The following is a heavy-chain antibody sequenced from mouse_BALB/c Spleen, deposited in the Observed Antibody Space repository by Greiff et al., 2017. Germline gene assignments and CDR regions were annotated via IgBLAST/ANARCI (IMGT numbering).Heavy chain of an antibody. D-gene: IGHD2-4*01. V-gene: IGHV1-5*01. J-gene: IGHJ2*01. CDR3: TRNDYEARLDY. CDR2: IYPGNSDT. Sequence: VQLQQSGTVLARPGASVKMSCKASGYTFTSYWMHWVKQRPGQGLEWIGAIYPGNSDTSYNQKFKGKAKLTAVTSTSTAYMELSSLTNEDSAVYYCTRNDYEARLDYWGQGTTLTVSS. CDR1: GYTFTSYW.